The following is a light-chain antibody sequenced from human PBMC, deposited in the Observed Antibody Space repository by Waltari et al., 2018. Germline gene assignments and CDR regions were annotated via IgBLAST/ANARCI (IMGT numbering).Light chain of an antibody. J-gene: IGLJ3*02. Sequence: QSVLTQPPSVSAAPGQKVTIYCSGRYSNIGNHYVSWYQQLPGTAPKLLIHEKSKRPSESPDRISGSKSGTSATLGIAGLQTGDEATYYCGTWDASLSAGVFGGGTKLTVL. V-gene: IGLV1-51*01. CDR2: EKS. CDR3: GTWDASLSAGV. CDR1: YSNIGNHY.